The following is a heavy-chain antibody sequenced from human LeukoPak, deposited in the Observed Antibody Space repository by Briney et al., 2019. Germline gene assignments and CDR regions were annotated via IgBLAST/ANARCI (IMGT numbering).Heavy chain of an antibody. CDR3: ARDFKSPYGSGSPLRPWFDP. V-gene: IGHV4-34*01. CDR1: GGSFSGYY. D-gene: IGHD3-10*01. Sequence: SETLSLTCAVYGGSFSGYYWSWIRQPPGKGLEWIGEINHSGSTNYNPSLKSRVTMSVDTSKNQFSLKLSSVTAADTAVYYCARDFKSPYGSGSPLRPWFDPWGQGTLVTVSS. CDR2: INHSGST. J-gene: IGHJ5*02.